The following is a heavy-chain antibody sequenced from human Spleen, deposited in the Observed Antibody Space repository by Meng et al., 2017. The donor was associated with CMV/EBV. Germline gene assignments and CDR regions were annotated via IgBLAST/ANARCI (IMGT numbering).Heavy chain of an antibody. CDR1: GFTFRHYG. D-gene: IGHD3-16*01. CDR3: ARQPHLGFDY. Sequence: GESLKISCAASGFTFRHYGIHWVRQAPGKGLDWVAVIWYDSSNKYYADSVKGRFTISRDNAKNSLYLQMNSLRAEDTAVYYCARQPHLGFDYWGQGTLVTVSS. V-gene: IGHV3-33*01. J-gene: IGHJ4*02. CDR2: IWYDSSNK.